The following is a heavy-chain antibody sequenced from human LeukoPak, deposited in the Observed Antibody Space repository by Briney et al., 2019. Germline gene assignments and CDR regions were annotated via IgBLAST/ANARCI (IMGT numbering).Heavy chain of an antibody. CDR2: IIPIFGTA. Sequence: ASVKVSCKASGGTFSSYAISWVRQAPGQGLEWMGGIIPIFGTANYAQKFQGRDTITTDESTSTAYMELSSLRSEDTAVYYCAILRITMVRGVILGWFDPWGQGTLVTVSS. CDR3: AILRITMVRGVILGWFDP. D-gene: IGHD3-10*01. J-gene: IGHJ5*02. CDR1: GGTFSSYA. V-gene: IGHV1-69*05.